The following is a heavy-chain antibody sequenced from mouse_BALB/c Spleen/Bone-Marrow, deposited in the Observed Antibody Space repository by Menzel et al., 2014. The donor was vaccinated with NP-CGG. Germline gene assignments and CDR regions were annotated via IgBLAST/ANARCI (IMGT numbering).Heavy chain of an antibody. Sequence: VHLVESGAELVRPGSSVKISCKASGYVFXTYWMNWVKQRPGQGLERIGQIYPGDGDTNYNGKFKDKVILTADKSSSTAYMQLSSLTSEDSAVYFCARSGKGAMDYWGQGTSVTVSS. V-gene: IGHV1-80*01. CDR3: ARSGKGAMDY. CDR1: GYVFXTYW. CDR2: IYPGDGDT. J-gene: IGHJ4*01. D-gene: IGHD2-1*01.